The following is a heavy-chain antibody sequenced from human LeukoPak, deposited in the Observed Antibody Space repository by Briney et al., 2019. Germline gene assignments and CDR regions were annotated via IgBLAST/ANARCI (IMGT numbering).Heavy chain of an antibody. CDR3: AGRGLSTGWTFDY. Sequence: PSETLSLTCSVSGGSISTYYWSRIRQPAGKGLEWIAQIHTSGSTNLNPSLKSRVSISMDTPNNQFSLMISSVTAADTAIYYCAGRGLSTGWTFDYWGHGTLVTVSS. CDR2: IHTSGST. CDR1: GGSISTYY. J-gene: IGHJ4*01. V-gene: IGHV4-4*07. D-gene: IGHD6-19*01.